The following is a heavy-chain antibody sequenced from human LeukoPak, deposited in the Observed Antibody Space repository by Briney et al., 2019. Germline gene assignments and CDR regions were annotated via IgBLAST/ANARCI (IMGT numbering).Heavy chain of an antibody. CDR1: GGSIGNFF. Sequence: PSETLSLTCTVSGGSIGNFFWSWIRQSPGEGLEWIGFIYENGRTSYNPSLKSQVTISVDMSKNQFSLRLTSMTAADTAVYYCARDWELGHWGRGILVTVTS. CDR3: ARDWELGH. CDR2: IYENGRT. V-gene: IGHV4-59*01. J-gene: IGHJ4*02. D-gene: IGHD1-26*01.